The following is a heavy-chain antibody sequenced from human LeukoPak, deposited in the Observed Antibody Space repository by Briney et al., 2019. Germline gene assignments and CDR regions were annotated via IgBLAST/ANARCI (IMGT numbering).Heavy chain of an antibody. V-gene: IGHV1-8*01. J-gene: IGHJ4*02. Sequence: AASVKVSCKASGYTFRSYEINWVRQAPGQGVERVGWIHPNSGKTGYAQKFQGRVTMTRDTSTETAFMELSSLKFDDTAIFYCARGHYGGNRYFDIWGQGTLVTVSS. CDR3: ARGHYGGNRYFDI. D-gene: IGHD4-23*01. CDR1: GYTFRSYE. CDR2: IHPNSGKT.